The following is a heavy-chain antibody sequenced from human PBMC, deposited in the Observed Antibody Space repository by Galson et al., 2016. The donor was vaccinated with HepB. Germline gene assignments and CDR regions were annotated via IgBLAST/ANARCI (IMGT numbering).Heavy chain of an antibody. V-gene: IGHV4-59*01. CDR3: ARVGVWGAGNPNFDY. D-gene: IGHD3-3*01. CDR1: GGSISSYS. J-gene: IGHJ4*02. Sequence: SETLSLTCTVSGGSISSYSWSWIRQPPGKGLEWIGYIYYSGSTNYNPSLKSRVTISVDTSKNQFSLKLSSVTAADTAVYYCARVGVWGAGNPNFDYWGQGTLVTVSS. CDR2: IYYSGST.